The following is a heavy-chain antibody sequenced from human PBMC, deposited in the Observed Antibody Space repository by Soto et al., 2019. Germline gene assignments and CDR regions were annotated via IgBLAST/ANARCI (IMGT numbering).Heavy chain of an antibody. CDR3: ATGQSSEATCD. CDR2: FDPEDGET. CDR1: GYTLTELS. J-gene: IGHJ4*02. Sequence: GASVKVSCKVSGYTLTELSMHWVGQAPGKGRAWMGGFDPEDGETIYAQKFQGRVTMTEDTSTDTAYMELSSLRSEDTAVYYCATGQSSEATCDWGQGTLVTVSS. D-gene: IGHD5-12*01. V-gene: IGHV1-24*01.